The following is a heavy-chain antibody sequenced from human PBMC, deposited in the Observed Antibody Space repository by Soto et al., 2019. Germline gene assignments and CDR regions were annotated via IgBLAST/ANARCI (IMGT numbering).Heavy chain of an antibody. Sequence: QLQLRESGSGLVKPSQTLSLTCTVSGDSISSGGYSWNWIRQPPGKGLEWIGYIYHSGGTEYNPSLTSRVTIAVDSSNNQFSLKLRPVTAADTAVYDCARDSRSGYYLEYWGQGTLVTVSS. CDR1: GDSISSGGYS. J-gene: IGHJ4*02. D-gene: IGHD3-22*01. CDR2: IYHSGGT. V-gene: IGHV4-30-2*01. CDR3: ARDSRSGYYLEY.